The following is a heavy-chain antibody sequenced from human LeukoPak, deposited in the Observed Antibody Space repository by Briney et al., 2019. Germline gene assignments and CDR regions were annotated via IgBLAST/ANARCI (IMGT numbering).Heavy chain of an antibody. V-gene: IGHV4-39*01. J-gene: IGHJ4*02. Sequence: SETLSLTCTVSGGSISSSSYYWGWIRQPPGKGLEWVGSIYYSGGTYYNPSLKSRVTISVDTSKNQFSLKLSSVTAADTAVYYCARVAYYYDSSGYSPEYYFDYWGQGTLVTVSS. D-gene: IGHD3-22*01. CDR2: IYYSGGT. CDR3: ARVAYYYDSSGYSPEYYFDY. CDR1: GGSISSSSYY.